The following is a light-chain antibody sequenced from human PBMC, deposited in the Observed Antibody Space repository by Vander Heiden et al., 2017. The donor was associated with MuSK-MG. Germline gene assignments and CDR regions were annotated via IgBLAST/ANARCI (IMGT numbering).Light chain of an antibody. CDR1: QDISNY. J-gene: IGKJ4*01. Sequence: DIQMPQSPSPLSASVGDSVTITRHASQDISNYLNWYQQKPGKAPELLIYEASNLETGVPSRFSGSGSGTDFTFTISSLQAEDIATYYCQQYDNLPLTFGGGTKVEIK. CDR2: EAS. V-gene: IGKV1-33*01. CDR3: QQYDNLPLT.